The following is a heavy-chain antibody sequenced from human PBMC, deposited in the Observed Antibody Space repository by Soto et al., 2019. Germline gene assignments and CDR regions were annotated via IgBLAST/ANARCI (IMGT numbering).Heavy chain of an antibody. CDR3: ARLGTTGTGPSTVDY. Sequence: QVQLVQSGAEVKKPGSSVKVSCKASGGTFSSYAISWVRQAPGQGLEWMGGIIPIFGTANYAQKFQGRVTITADESTSTAYRELSSLRSEDTAVYYCARLGTTGTGPSTVDYWGQGTLVTVSS. J-gene: IGHJ4*02. D-gene: IGHD1-1*01. CDR1: GGTFSSYA. V-gene: IGHV1-69*12. CDR2: IIPIFGTA.